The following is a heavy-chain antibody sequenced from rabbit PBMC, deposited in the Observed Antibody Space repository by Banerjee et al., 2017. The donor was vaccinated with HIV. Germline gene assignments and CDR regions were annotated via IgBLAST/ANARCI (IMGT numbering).Heavy chain of an antibody. J-gene: IGHJ4*01. CDR1: GFSFSSSYW. V-gene: IGHV1S45*01. CDR2: MHADSVGST. D-gene: IGHD4-1*01. Sequence: QEQLVESGGGLVQPEGSLTLTCKASGFSFSSSYWICWVRQAPGKGLEWIACMHADSVGSTYYASWAKGRFTIFKTSSTTVTLQMTSLTAADTATYFCARDLAGVIGWNFNLWGPGTLVTVS. CDR3: ARDLAGVIGWNFNL.